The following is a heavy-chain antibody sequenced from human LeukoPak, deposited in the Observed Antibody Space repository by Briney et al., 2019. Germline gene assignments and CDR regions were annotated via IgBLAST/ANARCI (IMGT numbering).Heavy chain of an antibody. D-gene: IGHD3-22*01. Sequence: GGSLRLSCAASGVTFTTSIFHWVRQAPGKGLEWVAGMSFDGSIYYADSVKGRFTISRDNSGNTVYLHVTSLRPEDTAVYYCAREGHTSGYCGAFDIWGQGTTVTISS. CDR3: AREGHTSGYCGAFDI. V-gene: IGHV3-30*03. J-gene: IGHJ3*02. CDR2: MSFDGSI. CDR1: GVTFTTSI.